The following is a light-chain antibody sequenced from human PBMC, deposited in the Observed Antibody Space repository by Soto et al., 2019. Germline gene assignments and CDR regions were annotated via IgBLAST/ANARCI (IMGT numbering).Light chain of an antibody. CDR1: QTVSGSY. Sequence: EIVLTQSAGTLSLSPGERATLSCRASQTVSGSYLAWFQQKPGQAPRLLIYAASTRAAGVPHRFSGSGSRTDFSLNLNRREPEDFAVYYWQHYGSSPWTFCQGTKVEIK. CDR2: AAS. J-gene: IGKJ1*01. V-gene: IGKV3-20*01. CDR3: QHYGSSPWT.